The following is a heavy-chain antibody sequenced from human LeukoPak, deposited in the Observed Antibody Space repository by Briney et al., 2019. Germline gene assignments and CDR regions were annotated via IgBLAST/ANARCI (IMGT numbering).Heavy chain of an antibody. V-gene: IGHV3-30-3*01. Sequence: PGGSLRLSCAASGFTFSTYAMHWVRQAPGKGLEWVALISYDGSTKYYADSVKGRFTISRDNSKNTLYLQMNSLRAEDTAVYYCARGSGGFDYWGQGTLVTVSS. D-gene: IGHD2-15*01. CDR1: GFTFSTYA. CDR2: ISYDGSTK. CDR3: ARGSGGFDY. J-gene: IGHJ4*02.